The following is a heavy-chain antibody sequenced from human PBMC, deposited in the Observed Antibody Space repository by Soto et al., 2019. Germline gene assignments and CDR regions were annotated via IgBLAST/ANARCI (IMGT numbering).Heavy chain of an antibody. D-gene: IGHD7-27*01. CDR3: ATHRRTELGMRTNAFDI. J-gene: IGHJ3*02. V-gene: IGHV4-39*01. CDR1: GGSISSSSYY. CDR2: IYYSGST. Sequence: SETLSLTCTVSGGSISSSSYYWGWIRQPPGKGLEWIGSIYYSGSTYYNPSLKSRVTISVDTSKNQFSLKLSSVTAADTAVYYCATHRRTELGMRTNAFDIWGQGTMVTVSS.